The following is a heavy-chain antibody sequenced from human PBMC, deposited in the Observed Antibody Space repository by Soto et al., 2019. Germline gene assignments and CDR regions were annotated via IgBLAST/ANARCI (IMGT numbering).Heavy chain of an antibody. D-gene: IGHD6-6*01. CDR3: ARGPSIAARPSDY. J-gene: IGHJ4*02. V-gene: IGHV4-34*01. CDR1: GGSFSGYY. CDR2: INHSGST. Sequence: QVQLQQWGAGLLKPSETLSLTCAVYGGSFSGYYWSWIHQPPGKGLEWIGEINHSGSTNYNPSLKSRVTISVDTSKNQFSLKLSSVTAADTAVYYCARGPSIAARPSDYWGQGTLVTVSS.